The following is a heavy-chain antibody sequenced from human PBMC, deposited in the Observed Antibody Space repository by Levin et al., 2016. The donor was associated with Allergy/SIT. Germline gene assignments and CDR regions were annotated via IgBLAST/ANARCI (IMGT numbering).Heavy chain of an antibody. J-gene: IGHJ4*02. CDR3: ARGYYYDSSGWS. D-gene: IGHD3-22*01. V-gene: IGHV4-31*03. CDR1: GGSISSGGYY. Sequence: SETLSLTCTVSGGSISSGGYYWSWIRQHPGKGLEWIGYIYYSGSTYYNPSLKSRVTISVDTSKNQFSLKLSSVTAADTAVYYCARGYYYDSSGWSWGQGTLVTVSS. CDR2: IYYSGST.